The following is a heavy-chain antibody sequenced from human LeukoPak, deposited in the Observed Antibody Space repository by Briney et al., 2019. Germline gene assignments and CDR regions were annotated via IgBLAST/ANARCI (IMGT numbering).Heavy chain of an antibody. CDR1: GGSISSSSYY. Sequence: SETLSLTCTVSGGSISSSSYYWGWNRQPPGKGLEWIGSIYYSGSTYYNPSLKSRVTISVDTSKNQFSLKLSSVTAADTAVYYCARSPGGGNPYYFDYWGQGTLVTVSS. J-gene: IGHJ4*02. D-gene: IGHD4-23*01. CDR2: IYYSGST. V-gene: IGHV4-39*01. CDR3: ARSPGGGNPYYFDY.